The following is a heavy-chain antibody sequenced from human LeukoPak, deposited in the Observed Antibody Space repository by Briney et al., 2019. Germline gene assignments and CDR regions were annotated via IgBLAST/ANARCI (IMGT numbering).Heavy chain of an antibody. J-gene: IGHJ3*02. CDR3: ASGGYSSSWPDAFDI. V-gene: IGHV4-30-2*01. D-gene: IGHD6-13*01. CDR1: GGSISSGGHY. CDR2: IYHSGST. Sequence: SETLSLTCTVSGGSISSGGHYWSWIRQPPGKGLEWIGYIYHSGSTYYNPSLKSRVTISVDGSKNQFSLKLSSVTAADTAVYYCASGGYSSSWPDAFDIWGQGTMVTVSS.